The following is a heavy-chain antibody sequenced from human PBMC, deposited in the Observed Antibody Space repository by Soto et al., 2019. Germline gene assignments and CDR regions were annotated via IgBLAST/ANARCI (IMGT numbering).Heavy chain of an antibody. V-gene: IGHV1-46*03. CDR2: INPSGGST. CDR3: ARVYPSDTRYGYVGNNWFDP. CDR1: GYTFTSYY. Sequence: QVQLVQSGAEVKKPGASVKVSCKASGYTFTSYYMHWVRQAPGQGLEWMGIINPSGGSTSYAQKFQARVTTTRDTSTSTVYMELSSLRSEDTAVYYCARVYPSDTRYGYVGNNWFDPWGQGTLVTVSS. J-gene: IGHJ5*02. D-gene: IGHD5-18*01.